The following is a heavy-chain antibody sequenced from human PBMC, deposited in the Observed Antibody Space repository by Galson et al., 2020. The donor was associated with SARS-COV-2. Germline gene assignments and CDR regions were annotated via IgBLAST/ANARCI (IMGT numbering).Heavy chain of an antibody. CDR2: ISYDGSNK. V-gene: IGHV3-30*18. CDR1: GFTFSSYG. Sequence: GGSLRLSCAASGFTFSSYGMHWVRQAPGKGLEWVAVISYDGSNKYYADSVKGRFTISRDNSKNTLFLQMNSLRAEDTAVYYCAKDKRDLLDAFDIWGQGTMVTVSS. D-gene: IGHD1-26*01. J-gene: IGHJ3*02. CDR3: AKDKRDLLDAFDI.